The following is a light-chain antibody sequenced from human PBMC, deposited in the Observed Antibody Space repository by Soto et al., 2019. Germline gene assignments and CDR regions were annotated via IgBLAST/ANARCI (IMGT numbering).Light chain of an antibody. CDR1: QSVSSNY. V-gene: IGKV3-20*01. CDR2: GAS. Sequence: DIVLTQSPGTLSLSPGERATVSCRASQSVSSNYLAWYQQKPGQAPRLLIYGASSRATGIPDRFSGSGSGTDFTLTISGLEPEDFAVYYCQQYGRSPWTFGQGTKVDIK. J-gene: IGKJ1*01. CDR3: QQYGRSPWT.